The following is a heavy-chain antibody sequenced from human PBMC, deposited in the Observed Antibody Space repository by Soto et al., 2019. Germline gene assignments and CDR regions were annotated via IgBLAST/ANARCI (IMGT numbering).Heavy chain of an antibody. CDR3: ARIPWYDFWSGYPKAYYFDY. CDR2: INPNSGGT. D-gene: IGHD3-3*01. Sequence: ASVKVSCKASGYTFTGYYMHWVRQAPGQGLEWMGWINPNSGGTNYAQKFQGRVTMTRDTSISTAYMELSRLGSDDTAVYYCARIPWYDFWSGYPKAYYFDYWGQGTLVTVSS. J-gene: IGHJ4*02. CDR1: GYTFTGYY. V-gene: IGHV1-2*02.